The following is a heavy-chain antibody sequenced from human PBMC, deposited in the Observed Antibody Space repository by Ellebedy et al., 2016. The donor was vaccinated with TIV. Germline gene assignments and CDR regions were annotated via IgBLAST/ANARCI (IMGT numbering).Heavy chain of an antibody. CDR2: IIPIFGTA. D-gene: IGHD6-19*01. CDR3: ARDQGEAVAGRGYFDY. J-gene: IGHJ4*02. Sequence: ASVKVSXKASRGTFSSYAISWVRQAPGQGLEWMGGIIPIFGTANYAQKFQGRVTITADESTSTAYMELSSLRSEDTAVYYCARDQGEAVAGRGYFDYWGQGTLVTVSS. CDR1: RGTFSSYA. V-gene: IGHV1-69*13.